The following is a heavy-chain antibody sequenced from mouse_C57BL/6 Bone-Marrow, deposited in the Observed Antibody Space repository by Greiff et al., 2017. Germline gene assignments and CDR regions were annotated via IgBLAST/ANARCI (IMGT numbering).Heavy chain of an antibody. CDR2: IYPGDGDT. Sequence: QVQLKESGPELVKPGASVKISCKASGYAFSSSWMNWVKQRPGKGLEWIGRIYPGDGDTNYNGKFKGKATLTADKSSSTAYMQLSSLTSEDSAVSFCARAYYGSSSVAYWGQGTLVTVSA. D-gene: IGHD1-1*01. J-gene: IGHJ3*01. V-gene: IGHV1-82*01. CDR1: GYAFSSSW. CDR3: ARAYYGSSSVAY.